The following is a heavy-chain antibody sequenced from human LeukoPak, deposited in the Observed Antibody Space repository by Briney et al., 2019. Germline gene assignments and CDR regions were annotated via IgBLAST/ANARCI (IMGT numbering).Heavy chain of an antibody. CDR2: IYYSGST. Sequence: SETLSLTCTVSGGSISSGDYYWSWIRQPPGKGLEWIGYIYYSGSTYYNPSLKSRVTISVDTSKNQFSLKLSSVTAADTAVYYCARLGDDSSGYYYAPAWFDPWGQGTLVTVSS. J-gene: IGHJ5*02. V-gene: IGHV4-30-4*01. CDR3: ARLGDDSSGYYYAPAWFDP. CDR1: GGSISSGDYY. D-gene: IGHD3-22*01.